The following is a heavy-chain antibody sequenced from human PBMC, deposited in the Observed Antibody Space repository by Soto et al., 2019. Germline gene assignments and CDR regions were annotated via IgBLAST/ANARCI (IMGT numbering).Heavy chain of an antibody. Sequence: AALKISCKACGNGFTSNWIGWVRQMPGKGLEWMGIIYPGDSDTRYSPSFQGQVTISVDKSISTAYLQWSSLKASDTAMYYCARHGGYCSGDRCYNDEFDYWGQGTLVTGSS. CDR2: IYPGDSDT. D-gene: IGHD2-15*01. J-gene: IGHJ4*02. CDR3: ARHGGYCSGDRCYNDEFDY. CDR1: GNGFTSNW. V-gene: IGHV5-51*01.